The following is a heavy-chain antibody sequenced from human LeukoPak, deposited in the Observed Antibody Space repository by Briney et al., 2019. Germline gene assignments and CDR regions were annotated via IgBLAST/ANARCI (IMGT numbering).Heavy chain of an antibody. CDR3: AKDRLSNGDPAGY. Sequence: GGSLRLSCAAPGFTFSSYAMSWVRQAPGKGLEWVSSISDNGGSTYYADSVKGRFTISRDNSKNTLYLQMNSLRAEDTAIYYCAKDRLSNGDPAGYWGQGTLVTVSS. J-gene: IGHJ4*02. CDR2: ISDNGGST. CDR1: GFTFSSYA. D-gene: IGHD4-17*01. V-gene: IGHV3-23*01.